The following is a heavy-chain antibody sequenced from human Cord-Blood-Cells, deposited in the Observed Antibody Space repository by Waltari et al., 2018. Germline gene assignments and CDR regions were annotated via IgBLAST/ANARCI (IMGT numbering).Heavy chain of an antibody. CDR1: GGSIRSSSYY. Sequence: QLQLQESGPGLVKPSETLSLTCTVSGGSIRSSSYYWGWIRHPPGKGPEWIGRIYYSGSTYYNPSLKSRVTISVDTSKNQFSLKLSSVTAADTAVYYCARQEGRYYDFWSGYYRAFDYWGQGTLVTVSS. CDR3: ARQEGRYYDFWSGYYRAFDY. V-gene: IGHV4-39*01. D-gene: IGHD3-3*01. CDR2: IYYSGST. J-gene: IGHJ4*02.